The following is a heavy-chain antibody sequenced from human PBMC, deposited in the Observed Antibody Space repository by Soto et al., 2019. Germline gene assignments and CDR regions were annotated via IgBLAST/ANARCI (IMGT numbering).Heavy chain of an antibody. CDR2: IYPGDSDT. V-gene: IGHV5-51*01. Sequence: GESLKISCKGSGYSFTSYWIGWVRQMPGKGLEWMGIIYPGDSDTRYSPSFQGQVTISADKSISTAYLQWSSLKASDTAMYYCARHGTTVTTSDYYDGMDVWGQGTTVTVSS. CDR3: ARHGTTVTTSDYYDGMDV. D-gene: IGHD4-17*01. J-gene: IGHJ6*02. CDR1: GYSFTSYW.